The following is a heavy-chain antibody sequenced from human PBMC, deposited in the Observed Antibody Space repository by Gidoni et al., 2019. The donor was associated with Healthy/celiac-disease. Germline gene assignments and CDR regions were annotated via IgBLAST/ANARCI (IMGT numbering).Heavy chain of an antibody. Sequence: QLQLQESGPGLVKPSETLSLTCTVSGGSISSSSYYWGWIRQPPGKGLEWIGSIYYSGSTYYNPSLKSRVTISVDTSKNQFSLKLSSVTAADTAVYYCVGLYYYDSSGYYFDYWGQGTLVTVSS. J-gene: IGHJ4*02. CDR3: VGLYYYDSSGYYFDY. CDR2: IYYSGST. CDR1: GGSISSSSYY. V-gene: IGHV4-39*01. D-gene: IGHD3-22*01.